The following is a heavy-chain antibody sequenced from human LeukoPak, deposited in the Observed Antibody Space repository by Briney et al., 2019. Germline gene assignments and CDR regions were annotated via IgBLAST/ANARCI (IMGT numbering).Heavy chain of an antibody. CDR3: AKDRLRWLALGPTMH. Sequence: PGGSLRLSCAASGFTFSDYYMSWIRQAPGKGLEWVSYISSSGSTIYYADSVKGRFTISRDNAKNSLYLQMNSLRAEDTAVYYCAKDRLRWLALGPTMHWGQGTLVTVSS. J-gene: IGHJ4*02. D-gene: IGHD6-19*01. CDR2: ISSSGSTI. V-gene: IGHV3-11*01. CDR1: GFTFSDYY.